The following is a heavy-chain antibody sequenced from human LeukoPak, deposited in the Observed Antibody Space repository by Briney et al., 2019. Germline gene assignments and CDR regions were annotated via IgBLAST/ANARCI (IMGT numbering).Heavy chain of an antibody. CDR1: VDSVSSNSAA. D-gene: IGHD6-13*01. CDR2: TYYRSKWYN. J-gene: IGHJ4*02. CDR3: ARVGISVPGNSWYPLFYFDY. Sequence: SETLSLTCAISVDSVSSNSAAWYWIRQSPSRGLEWLGRTYYRSKWYNDYAVSVKSRITINPDTSKNQFSLQLNSVTPEDTAVYYCARVGISVPGNSWYPLFYFDYWGQGTLVTVSS. V-gene: IGHV6-1*01.